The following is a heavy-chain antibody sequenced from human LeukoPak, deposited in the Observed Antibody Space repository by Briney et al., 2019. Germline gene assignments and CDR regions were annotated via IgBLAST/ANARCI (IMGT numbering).Heavy chain of an antibody. CDR2: INHSGST. J-gene: IGHJ4*02. V-gene: IGHV4-34*01. Sequence: GSLRLSCAASGFTFNSYAMSWVRQPPGKGLEWIGEINHSGSTNYNPSLKSRVTISVDSSKNQFSLKLSSVTAADTAVYYCARGGGITMIVVVTAPFDYWGQGTLVTVSS. CDR3: ARGGGITMIVVVTAPFDY. CDR1: GFTFNSYA. D-gene: IGHD3-22*01.